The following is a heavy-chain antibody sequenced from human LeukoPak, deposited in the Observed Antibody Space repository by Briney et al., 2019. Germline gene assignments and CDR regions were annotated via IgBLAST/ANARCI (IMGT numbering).Heavy chain of an antibody. CDR1: GFTFSSYA. J-gene: IGHJ4*02. Sequence: GGSLRLSFAASGFTFSSYAMSWVRQAPGKGLEWVSAISGSGGSTYYADSVKGRFTISRDNSKNTLYLQMNSLRAEDTAVYYCAKRSGYCSGGSCPYYFDYWGQGTLVTVSS. V-gene: IGHV3-23*01. D-gene: IGHD2-15*01. CDR3: AKRSGYCSGGSCPYYFDY. CDR2: ISGSGGST.